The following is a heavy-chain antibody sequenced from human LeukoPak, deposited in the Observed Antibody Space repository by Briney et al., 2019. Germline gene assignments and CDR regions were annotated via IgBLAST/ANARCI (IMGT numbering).Heavy chain of an antibody. V-gene: IGHV4-59*01. D-gene: IGHD2-15*01. CDR3: ARYYCPAGICYHFDY. CDR2: IYYTGST. CDR1: GGSISSYY. Sequence: SETLSLTCTVSGGSISSYYWSWIRQPPGKGLEWIGYIYYTGSTNYNPSLKSRVTISVDASKNQFSLKLSSVTAADTAVYYYARYYCPAGICYHFDYWGQGTLVTVSS. J-gene: IGHJ4*02.